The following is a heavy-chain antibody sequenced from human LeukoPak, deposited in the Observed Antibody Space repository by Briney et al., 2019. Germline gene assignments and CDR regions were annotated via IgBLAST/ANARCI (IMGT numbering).Heavy chain of an antibody. CDR2: IYYSGST. V-gene: IGHV4-59*01. CDR3: ARVSYYYDSSGTEDYYYYYYMDV. J-gene: IGHJ6*03. D-gene: IGHD3-22*01. Sequence: PSETLSLTCAVYGGSFNGNYWSWLRQPPGKGLEWIGYIYYSGSTNYNPSLKSRVTISVDTSKNQFSLKLSSVTAADTAVYYCARVSYYYDSSGTEDYYYYYYMDVWGKGTTVTVSS. CDR1: GGSFNGNY.